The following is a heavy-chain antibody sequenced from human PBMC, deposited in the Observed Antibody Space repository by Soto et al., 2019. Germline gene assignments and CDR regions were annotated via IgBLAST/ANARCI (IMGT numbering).Heavy chain of an antibody. V-gene: IGHV4-34*01. Sequence: SETLSLTCAVYGGSFSGYYWSWIRQPPGKRLEWIGEINHSGSTNFNQSLKSRVTISVDTSKNQFSLKLSSVTAADTAVYYCARDSARGGYSYGYPRIGYYYYGMDVWGQGTTVTVSS. J-gene: IGHJ6*02. CDR1: GGSFSGYY. D-gene: IGHD5-18*01. CDR3: ARDSARGGYSYGYPRIGYYYYGMDV. CDR2: INHSGST.